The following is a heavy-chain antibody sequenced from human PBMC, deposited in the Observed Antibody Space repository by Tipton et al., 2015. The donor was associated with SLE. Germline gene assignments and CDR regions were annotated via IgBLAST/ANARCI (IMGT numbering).Heavy chain of an antibody. CDR3: ARGYCSGGSCSYWYFDL. CDR1: GGSISSYY. J-gene: IGHJ2*01. CDR2: IYYSGST. D-gene: IGHD2-15*01. Sequence: TLSLTCTVSGGSISSYYWSWIRQPPGKGLEWIGSIYYSGSTYYNPSLKSRVTISVDTSKNQFSLKLSSVTAADTAVYYCARGYCSGGSCSYWYFDLWGRGTLVTVSS. V-gene: IGHV4-59*12.